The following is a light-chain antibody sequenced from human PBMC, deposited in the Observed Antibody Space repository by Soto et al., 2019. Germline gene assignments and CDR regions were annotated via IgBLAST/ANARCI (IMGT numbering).Light chain of an antibody. CDR2: GAS. CDR3: QQYDRWPVT. Sequence: EIVMTQSPATLSVSTGERATLSCRASQSVSSSYLAWYQQKPGQAPRLLIYGASSRASGIPPRFSGSGSGTEFTLTIDRLQSADFAVYYCQQYDRWPVTFGGGSNVDI. CDR1: QSVSSSY. J-gene: IGKJ4*01. V-gene: IGKV3-15*01.